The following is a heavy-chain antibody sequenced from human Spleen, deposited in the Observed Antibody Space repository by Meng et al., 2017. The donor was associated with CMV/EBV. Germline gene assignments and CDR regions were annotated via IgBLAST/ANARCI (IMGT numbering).Heavy chain of an antibody. D-gene: IGHD6-19*01. Sequence: GESLKISCAESGFSFSSYDMHWVRQAPGKGLEWVAFIRDDGINKYYIGSVKGRFTISRDDSQKTLFLQMNSLTPEDTAVYYCAKESPPVAAKNAVDYWGQGTLVTVSS. J-gene: IGHJ4*02. CDR1: GFSFSSYD. V-gene: IGHV3-30*02. CDR2: IRDDGINK. CDR3: AKESPPVAAKNAVDY.